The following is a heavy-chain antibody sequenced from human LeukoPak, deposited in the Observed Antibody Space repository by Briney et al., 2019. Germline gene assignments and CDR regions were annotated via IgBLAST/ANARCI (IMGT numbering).Heavy chain of an antibody. V-gene: IGHV4-39*07. CDR1: GGSIGSSDYY. D-gene: IGHD6-19*01. J-gene: IGHJ6*02. CDR2: MFYSASA. CDR3: ARGFSGKQWPTKKSSDGMDV. Sequence: SETLSLTCTVSGGSIGSSDYYWGWIRQPPGKGLERIGSMFYSASAYYNPSLNSRVTISVDTSNNQFSLKLNSLTAADTAIYYCARGFSGKQWPTKKSSDGMDVWGQGTTVTVSS.